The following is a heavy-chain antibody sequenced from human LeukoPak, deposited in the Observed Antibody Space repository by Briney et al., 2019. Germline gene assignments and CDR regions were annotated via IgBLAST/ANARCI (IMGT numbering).Heavy chain of an antibody. J-gene: IGHJ5*02. CDR3: TFNLRYFDWLRFDP. CDR1: GFTFSSSW. CDR2: IRSKAYGGTT. D-gene: IGHD3-9*01. V-gene: IGHV3-49*04. Sequence: GGSLRLSCAASGFTFSSSWMTWVRQAPGKGLEWVGFIRSKAYGGTTEYAASVKGRFTISRDDSKSIAYLQMNSLKTEDAAVYYCTFNLRYFDWLRFDPWGQGTLVTVSS.